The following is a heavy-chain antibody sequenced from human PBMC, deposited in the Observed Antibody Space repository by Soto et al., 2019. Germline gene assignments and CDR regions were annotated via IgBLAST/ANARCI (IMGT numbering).Heavy chain of an antibody. J-gene: IGHJ4*02. CDR3: ATYHDDEWESYRHRY. V-gene: IGHV3-7*01. D-gene: IGHD3-16*02. CDR2: INQDGRDT. CDR1: GLAFRSFL. Sequence: GGSLRLSCAASGLAFRSFLMSWVRQAPGGGLEWVANINQDGRDTYYSDSVRDRFTISRDNAANSLFLHMNSLGAEDTAVYYCATYHDDEWESYRHRYWGQGILVTVSS.